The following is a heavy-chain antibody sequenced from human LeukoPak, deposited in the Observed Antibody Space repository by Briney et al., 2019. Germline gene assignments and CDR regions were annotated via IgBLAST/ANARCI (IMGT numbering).Heavy chain of an antibody. Sequence: SETLSLTCTVSGGSITSYYWSWIRQSPGKGLEWIGYIYTSGNTNYNPSLKSRVTISVDTSKNQFSLRLSSVTAEDTAVYYCARRQSRFDNWFDPWGQGTLVTVSS. CDR3: ARRQSRFDNWFDP. J-gene: IGHJ5*02. D-gene: IGHD3-3*01. CDR2: IYTSGNT. CDR1: GGSITSYY. V-gene: IGHV4-4*09.